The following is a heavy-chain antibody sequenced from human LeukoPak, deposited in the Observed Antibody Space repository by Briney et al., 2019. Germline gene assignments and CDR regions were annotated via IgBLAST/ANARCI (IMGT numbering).Heavy chain of an antibody. CDR2: IYYSGST. J-gene: IGHJ3*02. CDR1: GGSISSSSYY. D-gene: IGHD1-26*01. Sequence: SETLSLTCTVSGGSISSSSYYWGWIRQPPGKGLEWIGSIYYSGSTNYNPSLKSRVTISVDTSKNQFSLKLSSVTAADTAVYYCARAPFIVGATRYAFDIWGQGTMVTVSS. V-gene: IGHV4-39*07. CDR3: ARAPFIVGATRYAFDI.